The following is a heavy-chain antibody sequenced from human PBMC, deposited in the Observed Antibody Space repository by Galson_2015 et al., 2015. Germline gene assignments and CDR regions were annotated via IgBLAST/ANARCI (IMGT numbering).Heavy chain of an antibody. V-gene: IGHV3-48*03. J-gene: IGHJ3*02. CDR3: ARASSSWYWAFDI. CDR1: GFTFSSYE. D-gene: IGHD6-13*01. CDR2: ISGSVSTI. Sequence: SLRLSCAASGFTFSSYEMNWVRQAPGKGLEWLSYISGSVSTISYADSVKGRFTISRDNAKNSLYLQMNSLRAEDTAVYYCARASSSWYWAFDIWGQGTMVTVSS.